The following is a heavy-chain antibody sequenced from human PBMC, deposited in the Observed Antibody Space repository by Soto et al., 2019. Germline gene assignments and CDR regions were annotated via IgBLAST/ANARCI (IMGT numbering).Heavy chain of an antibody. Sequence: TLSLTCAVSGGSISSGGYSWSWIRQPPGKGLEWIGYIYHSGSTYYNPSLKSRVTISVDRSKNQFSLKLSSVTAADTAVYYCARASGIAVAGLDYWGQGTLVTVSS. D-gene: IGHD6-19*01. CDR3: ARASGIAVAGLDY. J-gene: IGHJ4*02. V-gene: IGHV4-30-2*01. CDR2: IYHSGST. CDR1: GGSISSGGYS.